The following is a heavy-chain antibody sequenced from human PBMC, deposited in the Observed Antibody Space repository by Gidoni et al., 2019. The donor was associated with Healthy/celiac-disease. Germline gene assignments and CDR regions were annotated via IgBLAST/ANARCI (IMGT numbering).Heavy chain of an antibody. CDR1: GFTFSSYA. D-gene: IGHD3-3*01. V-gene: IGHV3-23*01. Sequence: EVQLFESGGVLVQPVGSLRLSCAASGFTFSSYAMSWVRQAPGKGLEWVSAISGSGGSKYYADSVKGRFTISRDNDKNTLYMQMNSLRAEETAVYYCASTIFGVVSGFDYWGQGTLVTVSS. CDR2: ISGSGGSK. CDR3: ASTIFGVVSGFDY. J-gene: IGHJ4*02.